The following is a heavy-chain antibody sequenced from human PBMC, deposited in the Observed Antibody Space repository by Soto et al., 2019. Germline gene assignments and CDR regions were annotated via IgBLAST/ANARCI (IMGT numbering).Heavy chain of an antibody. D-gene: IGHD7-27*01. CDR1: GFTFSTYS. V-gene: IGHV3-23*01. CDR2: ISGSGGTT. CDR3: AKYAGLSPGVRFNFDH. Sequence: GGSLRLSCAASGFTFSTYSIAWVRQTSGRELEWVSTISGSGGTTYYADSVKGRFTVSRANSRNTLYLQMNSLRAEDTAIYYCAKYAGLSPGVRFNFDHWGQGVLVTV. J-gene: IGHJ4*02.